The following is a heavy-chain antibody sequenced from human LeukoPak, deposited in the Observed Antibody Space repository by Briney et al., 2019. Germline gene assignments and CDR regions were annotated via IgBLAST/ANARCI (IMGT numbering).Heavy chain of an antibody. Sequence: ASVKVSCKASGYTFTSYGISWVRQAPGQGLEWMGWISAYNGSTNYAQKLQGRVTMTTDTSTSTAYMELRSLRSDDTAVYYCARDRFPRYYYDSSGYGKFDYWGQGTLVTVSS. CDR3: ARDRFPRYYYDSSGYGKFDY. D-gene: IGHD3-22*01. V-gene: IGHV1-18*01. J-gene: IGHJ4*02. CDR2: ISAYNGST. CDR1: GYTFTSYG.